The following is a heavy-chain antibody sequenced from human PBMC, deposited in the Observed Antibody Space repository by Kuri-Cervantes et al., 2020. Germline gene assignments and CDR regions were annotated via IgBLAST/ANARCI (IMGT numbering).Heavy chain of an antibody. J-gene: IGHJ4*02. D-gene: IGHD3-10*01. CDR1: GGSFSGYY. V-gene: IGHV4-34*01. CDR3: ARGVNYYGSGSYYSPRYYFDY. CDR2: INHSGST. Sequence: SETLSLTCAVYGGSFSGYYWSWIRQPPGKGLEWIGEINHSGSTNYNPSLKSRVTISVDTSKNQLSLKLSSVTAADTAVYYCARGVNYYGSGSYYSPRYYFDYWGQGTLVTVSS.